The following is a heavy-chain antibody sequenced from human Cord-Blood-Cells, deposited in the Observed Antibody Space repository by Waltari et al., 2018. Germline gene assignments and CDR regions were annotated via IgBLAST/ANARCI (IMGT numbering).Heavy chain of an antibody. D-gene: IGHD2-2*03. CDR1: GFTFSSYA. CDR3: AGLRWIFEAFDI. Sequence: QVQLVESGGGVVQPGRSLRLSCAASGFTFSSYAMHWVRQAPGKGLEWVAVISYDGSNKYYADSVKGRFTISRDNSKNTLYLQMNSLRAEDTSVYYCAGLRWIFEAFDIWGQGPMVTVSS. J-gene: IGHJ3*02. CDR2: ISYDGSNK. V-gene: IGHV3-30-3*01.